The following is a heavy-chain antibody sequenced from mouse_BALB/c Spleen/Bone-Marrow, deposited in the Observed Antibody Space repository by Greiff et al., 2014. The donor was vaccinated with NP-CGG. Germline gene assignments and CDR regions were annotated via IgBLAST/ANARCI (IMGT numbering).Heavy chain of an antibody. Sequence: QVQLQQSGAELVKPGASVKLSCKASGYTFTRYYMYWVKQRPGQGLEWIGEINPTNGGTNFNEKFKSKATLTVDKSSSTAYMQLSSLTFEDSAVYHCTRSNYGYWYFDVWGAGTTVTVSS. D-gene: IGHD1-1*01. CDR2: INPTNGGT. J-gene: IGHJ1*01. CDR3: TRSNYGYWYFDV. V-gene: IGHV1S81*02. CDR1: GYTFTRYY.